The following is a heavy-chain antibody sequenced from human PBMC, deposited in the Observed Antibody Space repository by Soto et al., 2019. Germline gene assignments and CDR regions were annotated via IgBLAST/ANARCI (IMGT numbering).Heavy chain of an antibody. J-gene: IGHJ6*03. Sequence: ASVKVSCKASGYTFTSYDINWVRQATGQGLEWMGWMNPNSGNTGYAQKFQGRVTMTRNTSISTAYMELSSLRSEDTAVYYCARGDYDILTGYSLNYYYMDVWGKGATVTVS. V-gene: IGHV1-8*01. D-gene: IGHD3-9*01. CDR2: MNPNSGNT. CDR3: ARGDYDILTGYSLNYYYMDV. CDR1: GYTFTSYD.